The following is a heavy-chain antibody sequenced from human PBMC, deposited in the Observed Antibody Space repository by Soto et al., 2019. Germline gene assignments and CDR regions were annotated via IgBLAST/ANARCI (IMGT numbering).Heavy chain of an antibody. CDR3: AKDQGSSGYEIDY. V-gene: IGHV3-23*01. J-gene: IGHJ4*02. CDR2: ISGSGGST. CDR1: GFTFSNYA. Sequence: EVQLLESGGGLVQPGGSLRLSCAASGFTFSNYAVTWVRQAPGKGLEWVSTISGSGGSTYYADSVKGRFTISRDNSKNTRYLQMNRLRAEDTAVYYCAKDQGSSGYEIDYWGQGTLVTVSS. D-gene: IGHD6-13*01.